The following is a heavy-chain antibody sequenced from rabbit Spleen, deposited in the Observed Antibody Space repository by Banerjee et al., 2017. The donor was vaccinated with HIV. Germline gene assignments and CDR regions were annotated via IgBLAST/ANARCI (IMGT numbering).Heavy chain of an antibody. CDR1: GFSFSSGYY. D-gene: IGHD2-1*01. J-gene: IGHJ4*01. V-gene: IGHV1S45*01. Sequence: QEQLEESGGGLVKPEGSLTLSCTASGFSFSSGYYMCWVRQAPGKGLEWITCIFAGGSGSTYYASWAKGRFTISKTSSTTVTLQMTSLTAADTATYFCARGSATMTMMITGFYFNLWGPGTLVTVS. CDR3: ARGSATMTMMITGFYFNL. CDR2: IFAGGSGST.